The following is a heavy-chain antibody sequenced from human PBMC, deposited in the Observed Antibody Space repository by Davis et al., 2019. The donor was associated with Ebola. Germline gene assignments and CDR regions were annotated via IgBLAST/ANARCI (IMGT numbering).Heavy chain of an antibody. D-gene: IGHD2-15*01. Sequence: MPSETLSLTCSVSGDSISSGGYYWSWIRQRPGKGLEWIGYIFYSGITYYNPSLKSRVTISVDTSKNQFSLSLRSVTAADTAVYYCARQILYDGMDVWGQGTTVTVSS. V-gene: IGHV4-31*03. CDR1: GDSISSGGYY. CDR3: ARQILYDGMDV. CDR2: IFYSGIT. J-gene: IGHJ6*02.